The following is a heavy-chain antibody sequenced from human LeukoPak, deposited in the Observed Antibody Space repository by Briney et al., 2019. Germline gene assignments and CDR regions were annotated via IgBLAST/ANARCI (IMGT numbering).Heavy chain of an antibody. Sequence: ASVKVSCKASGGTFSSYAISRVRQAPGQGLEWMGGIIPIFGTANYAQKFQGRVTITADKPTSTAYMELSSLRSEDTAVYYCASGAIAAAFDPWGQGTLVTVSS. CDR1: GGTFSSYA. D-gene: IGHD6-13*01. CDR3: ASGAIAAAFDP. J-gene: IGHJ5*02. CDR2: IIPIFGTA. V-gene: IGHV1-69*06.